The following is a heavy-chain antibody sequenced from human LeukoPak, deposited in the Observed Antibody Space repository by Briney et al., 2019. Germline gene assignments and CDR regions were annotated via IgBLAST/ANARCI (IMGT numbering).Heavy chain of an antibody. CDR1: EFTFSSHA. D-gene: IGHD3-16*02. CDR3: AKDLSPESNRLSPFDY. J-gene: IGHJ4*02. V-gene: IGHV3-23*01. CDR2: ITGSGGTT. Sequence: PGGSLRLSCAASEFTFSSHAMSWVRQAPGKGLEWVSTITGSGGTTKYADSVKGRFAISRDNSKNTLDLQMNSLRAEDTAIFYCAKDLSPESNRLSPFDYWGQGTLVTVSS.